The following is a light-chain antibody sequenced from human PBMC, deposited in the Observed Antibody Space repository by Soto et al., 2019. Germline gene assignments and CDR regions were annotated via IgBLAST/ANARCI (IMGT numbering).Light chain of an antibody. CDR1: QDISNY. V-gene: IGKV1-33*01. CDR3: QQANHFPLT. Sequence: DIQMTQSPSSLSASVGDRVTITCQASQDISNYLNWYQQKPGKAPKLLIYDASNLETGVPSRFSGSGSGTDFTFTINTLQPEDFATYYCQQANHFPLTFGGGTKVDLK. CDR2: DAS. J-gene: IGKJ4*01.